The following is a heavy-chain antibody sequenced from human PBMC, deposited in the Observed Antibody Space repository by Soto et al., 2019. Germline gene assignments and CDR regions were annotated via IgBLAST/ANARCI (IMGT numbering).Heavy chain of an antibody. D-gene: IGHD4-4*01. CDR2: IIPILDTT. J-gene: IGHJ4*02. CDR3: ASGGTTVNRRFDF. V-gene: IGHV1-69*01. Sequence: QVQVVQSGAEVKNPGSSVRVSCKASGGTSSSYAITWMRQAPGQGLEWMGGIIPILDTTDYAQKFQGRVTFTADESTRTVYMELSSLTSEDTAVYYCASGGTTVNRRFDFWGQGTLVTVSS. CDR1: GGTSSSYA.